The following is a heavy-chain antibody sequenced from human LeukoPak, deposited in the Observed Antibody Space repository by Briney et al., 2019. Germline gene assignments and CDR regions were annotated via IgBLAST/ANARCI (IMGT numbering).Heavy chain of an antibody. D-gene: IGHD5-18*01. Sequence: GGSLRLSCAASGFTFSSYAMHWVRQAPGKGLEWVAVISYDGSNKYYADSVKGRFTISRDNSENTLYLQMNSLRAEDTAVYYCARAQRGYGYGLDYWGQGTLVTVSS. CDR3: ARAQRGYGYGLDY. J-gene: IGHJ4*02. CDR1: GFTFSSYA. V-gene: IGHV3-30*04. CDR2: ISYDGSNK.